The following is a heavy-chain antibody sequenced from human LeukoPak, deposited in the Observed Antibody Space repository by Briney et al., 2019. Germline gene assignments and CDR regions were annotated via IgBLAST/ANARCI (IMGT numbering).Heavy chain of an antibody. D-gene: IGHD6-13*01. CDR2: IYYSGST. CDR3: ARDRGSKAAGTFSGYYYYMDV. CDR1: GGSISSGGYY. Sequence: PSQTLSLTCTVSGGSISSGGYYWSWIRQHPGKGLEWIGYIYYSGSTYYNPSLKSRVTISVDTSKNQFSLKLSSVTAADTAVYYCARDRGSKAAGTFSGYYYYMDVWGKGTTVTVSS. V-gene: IGHV4-31*03. J-gene: IGHJ6*03.